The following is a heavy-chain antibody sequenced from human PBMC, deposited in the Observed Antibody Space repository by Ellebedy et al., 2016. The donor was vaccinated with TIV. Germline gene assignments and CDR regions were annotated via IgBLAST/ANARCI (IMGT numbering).Heavy chain of an antibody. CDR1: GGTFSSYA. D-gene: IGHD3-10*01. CDR3: ARGGGYYYGSGSYGWFDP. V-gene: IGHV1-69*06. Sequence: SVKVSCXASGGTFSSYAISWVRRAPGQGLEWMGGIIPIFGTANYAQKFQGRVTITADKSTSTAYMELSSLRSGDTAVYYCARGGGYYYGSGSYGWFDPWGQGTLVTVSS. J-gene: IGHJ5*02. CDR2: IIPIFGTA.